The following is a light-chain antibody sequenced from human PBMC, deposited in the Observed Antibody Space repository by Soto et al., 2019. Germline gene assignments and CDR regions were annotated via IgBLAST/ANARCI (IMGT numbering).Light chain of an antibody. CDR2: GAS. Sequence: TQSPATLSMYKGDRVTLSCRASLSVSSDLAWYQQKPGQAPTLLIYGASIRATGVPARFSGSGSGTDFTLTIDSLQSEDVADYYCQQYFRWPPSAFGQG. V-gene: IGKV3-15*01. J-gene: IGKJ1*01. CDR1: LSVSSD. CDR3: QQYFRWPPSA.